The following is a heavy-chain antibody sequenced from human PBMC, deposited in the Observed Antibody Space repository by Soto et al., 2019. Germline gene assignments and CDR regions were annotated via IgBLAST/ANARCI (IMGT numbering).Heavy chain of an antibody. Sequence: EVQLLESGGGLVQPGRSLRVSCAASGFTFSSYAMSWVRQAPGKGLEWVSAISGSGGTTYYADSVKGWFTISRDNSESTLSLQMNSLRVEDTAIYYCAKFFAETGGSSGWPWSFHYWGQGTLVTVSS. CDR3: AKFFAETGGSSGWPWSFHY. V-gene: IGHV3-23*01. CDR2: ISGSGGTT. J-gene: IGHJ4*02. CDR1: GFTFSSYA. D-gene: IGHD6-25*01.